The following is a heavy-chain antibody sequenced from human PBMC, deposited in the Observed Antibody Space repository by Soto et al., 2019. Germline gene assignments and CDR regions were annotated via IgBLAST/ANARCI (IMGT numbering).Heavy chain of an antibody. Sequence: SVKVSCKTSGGTFSNDIITWVRQAPGQGLEWMGRIIPLLDIANYAQKFQGRVTITADKSTSTAYMELNSLRSEDTAVYYCARDLGDSYDSSGPAGPFDYWGQGTLVTVSS. V-gene: IGHV1-69*04. CDR2: IIPLLDIA. CDR3: ARDLGDSYDSSGPAGPFDY. D-gene: IGHD3-22*01. CDR1: GGTFSNDI. J-gene: IGHJ4*02.